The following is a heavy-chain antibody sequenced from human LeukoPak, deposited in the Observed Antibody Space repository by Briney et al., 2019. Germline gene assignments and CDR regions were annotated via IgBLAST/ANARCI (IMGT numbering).Heavy chain of an antibody. D-gene: IGHD1-1*01. CDR1: GFTFSIYW. CDR3: ATNNYWSFDY. J-gene: IGHJ4*02. CDR2: INQDGGDK. Sequence: GGSLRLSCAASGFTFSIYWMSWVRQAPGKGLEWVANINQDGGDKYCVDTVKGRFTISRDSAKNSLYLQMNSLRAEDTAVYYCATNNYWSFDYWGQGTLVTVSS. V-gene: IGHV3-7*02.